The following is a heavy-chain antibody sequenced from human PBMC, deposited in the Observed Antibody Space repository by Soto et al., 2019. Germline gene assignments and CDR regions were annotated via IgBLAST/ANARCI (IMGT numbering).Heavy chain of an antibody. Sequence: SETLSLNFTVSGGSITDYYWSWIRKPPGKALEWIGYGYHSVSIHYNPSLKTRVTISVDTSENQFSLRLSSVTASATAVYYCAREFAGFGAYWYFDLWGRGPLFPFSS. J-gene: IGHJ2*01. CDR3: AREFAGFGAYWYFDL. V-gene: IGHV4-59*01. D-gene: IGHD3-16*01. CDR2: GYHSVSI. CDR1: GGSITDYY.